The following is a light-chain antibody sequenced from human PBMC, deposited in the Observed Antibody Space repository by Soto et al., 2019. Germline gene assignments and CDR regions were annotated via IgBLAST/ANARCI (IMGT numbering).Light chain of an antibody. V-gene: IGKV1-12*01. J-gene: IGKJ4*02. Sequence: DIQMTQSPPSVSAYVGDRVTITCRASQGISSWLAWYQQKPGKALQLLIFAASSLQSGVPSRFSGSGSETEFTLTISSLQPEDFATYYCQQANTFPLTFGGGTRVEIK. CDR2: AAS. CDR3: QQANTFPLT. CDR1: QGISSW.